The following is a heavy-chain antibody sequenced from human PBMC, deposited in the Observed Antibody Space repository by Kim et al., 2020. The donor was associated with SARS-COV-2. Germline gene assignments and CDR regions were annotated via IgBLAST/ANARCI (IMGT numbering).Heavy chain of an antibody. V-gene: IGHV4-34*01. J-gene: IGHJ4*02. CDR3: ARARSTVVRMFDY. D-gene: IGHD4-17*01. CDR1: GGSFSGYY. CDR2: INHSGST. Sequence: SETLSLTCAVYGGSFSGYYWSWIRQPPGKGLEWIGEINHSGSTNYNPSLKSRVTISVDTSKNQFSLKLSSVTAADTAVYYCARARSTVVRMFDYWGQGTLVTVSS.